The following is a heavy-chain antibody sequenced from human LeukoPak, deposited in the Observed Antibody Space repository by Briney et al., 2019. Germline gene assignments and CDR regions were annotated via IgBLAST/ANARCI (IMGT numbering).Heavy chain of an antibody. CDR2: IYYTGSA. CDR1: GGSVGGYY. Sequence: SETLSLTCTVSGGSVGGYYWSWMRQPPGKGLEWIGYIYYTGSASYSPSLQSRVTLSVDTSKNQLSLTLASVTAADTALYYCARHTQHDNNGHYPDYWGQGTLVAVSS. J-gene: IGHJ4*02. CDR3: ARHTQHDNNGHYPDY. D-gene: IGHD2-8*01. V-gene: IGHV4-59*08.